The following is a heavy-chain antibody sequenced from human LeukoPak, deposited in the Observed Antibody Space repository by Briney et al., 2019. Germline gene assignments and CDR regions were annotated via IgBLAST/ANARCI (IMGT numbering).Heavy chain of an antibody. CDR1: GYTFTSYH. D-gene: IGHD3-22*01. Sequence: ASVKVSCKASGYTFTSYHINWVRQATGQGLEWMGWMNPNSGNTGYAQKFQGRVTMTRNTSISTAYMELSSLRSEDTAVYYCARSRYYYDSSGYYADHYYGMDVWGQGTTVTVSS. CDR3: ARSRYYYDSSGYYADHYYGMDV. J-gene: IGHJ6*02. V-gene: IGHV1-8*01. CDR2: MNPNSGNT.